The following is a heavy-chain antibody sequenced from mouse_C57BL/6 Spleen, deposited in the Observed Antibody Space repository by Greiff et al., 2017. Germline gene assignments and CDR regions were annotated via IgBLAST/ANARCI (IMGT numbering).Heavy chain of an antibody. J-gene: IGHJ3*01. CDR2: ISYDGSN. CDR1: GYSITSGYY. V-gene: IGHV3-6*01. CDR3: AREEGFDGYYAY. Sequence: EVKLMESGPGLVKPSQSLSLTCSVTGYSITSGYYWNWLRQFPGNKLEWMGYISYDGSNNYNPSLKNRISITRDTSKNQFFLKLNSVTTEDTATYYCAREEGFDGYYAYWGQGTLVTVSA. D-gene: IGHD2-3*01.